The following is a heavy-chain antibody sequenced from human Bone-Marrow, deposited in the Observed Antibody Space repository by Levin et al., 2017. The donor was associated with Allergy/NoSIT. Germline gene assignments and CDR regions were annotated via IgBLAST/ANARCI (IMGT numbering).Heavy chain of an antibody. J-gene: IGHJ4*02. CDR3: TREYDITIFGVATCDY. Sequence: GESLKISCTASGFTFGDYAMSWVRQAPGKGLEWVGFIRSKAYGGTTEYAASVKGRFTISRDDSKSIAYLQMNSLKTEDTAVYYCTREYDITIFGVATCDYWGQGTLVTVSS. CDR2: IRSKAYGGTT. D-gene: IGHD3-3*01. CDR1: GFTFGDYA. V-gene: IGHV3-49*04.